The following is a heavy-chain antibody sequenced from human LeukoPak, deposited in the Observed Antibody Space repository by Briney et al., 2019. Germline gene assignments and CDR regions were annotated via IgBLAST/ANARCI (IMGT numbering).Heavy chain of an antibody. J-gene: IGHJ4*02. Sequence: GSLRLSCAASGSPFSSYSINWVRRAPGKGLEWVSYIHIDTDTTWYADSVKGRFTTSRDNAKNSLYLQMNSLRVEDTALYYCARDHDWGFDYWGQGTLVTVSS. V-gene: IGHV3-48*01. CDR3: ARDHDWGFDY. D-gene: IGHD7-27*01. CDR1: GSPFSSYS. CDR2: IHIDTDTT.